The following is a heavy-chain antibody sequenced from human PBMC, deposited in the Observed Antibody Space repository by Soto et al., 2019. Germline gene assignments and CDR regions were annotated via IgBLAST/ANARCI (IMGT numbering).Heavy chain of an antibody. J-gene: IGHJ4*02. CDR3: ARVWEMATIDY. D-gene: IGHD5-12*01. CDR2: ISYDGSNK. CDR1: GFTFSSYA. V-gene: IGHV3-30-3*01. Sequence: PGGSLRLSCAASGFTFSSYAMHWVRQAPGKGLEWVAVISYDGSNKYYADSVKGRFTISRDNSKNTLYLQMNSLRAEDTAVYYCARVWEMATIDYWGQGTLVTVSS.